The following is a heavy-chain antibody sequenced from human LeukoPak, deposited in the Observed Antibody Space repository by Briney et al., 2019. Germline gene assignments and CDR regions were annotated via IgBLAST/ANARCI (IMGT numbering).Heavy chain of an antibody. Sequence: ASVKLSCKTSGYIFTDHYMHWVRQAPGKGLEWMGRFDPEGGDTLYAEKFQGRVTITADTSTATSYMEVSSLTSEDTAVYYCVTDAEYRIAARKLDYWGQGTLVTVSA. V-gene: IGHV1-69-2*01. CDR2: FDPEGGDT. D-gene: IGHD6-6*01. CDR1: GYIFTDHY. CDR3: VTDAEYRIAARKLDY. J-gene: IGHJ4*02.